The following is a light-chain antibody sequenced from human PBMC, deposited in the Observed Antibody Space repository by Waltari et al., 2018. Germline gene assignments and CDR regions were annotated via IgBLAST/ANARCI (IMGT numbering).Light chain of an antibody. CDR3: QAWDSSTYV. V-gene: IGLV3-1*01. CDR2: HDS. CDR1: KLGDKY. Sequence: SYELTQPPSVSVSPGQTASITCSGDKLGDKYTSWYQQKPGQSPVLVIYHDSKRPSGIRGRFSGSNAGNAATMTSRGTQAMDEADYYCQAWDSSTYVFGSGTTVTVL. J-gene: IGLJ1*01.